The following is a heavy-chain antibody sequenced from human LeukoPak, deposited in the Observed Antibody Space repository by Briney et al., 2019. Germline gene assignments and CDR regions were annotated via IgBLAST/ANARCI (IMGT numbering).Heavy chain of an antibody. Sequence: PGGSLRLSCAASGFTFSSYSMNWVRQAPGKGLEWVANIKQDGSEKYYVDSVKGRFTISRDNAKNSLYLQMNSLRAEDTAVYYCARGCSGGSCYLLDYWGQGTLVTVSS. J-gene: IGHJ4*02. CDR1: GFTFSSYS. CDR3: ARGCSGGSCYLLDY. D-gene: IGHD2-15*01. CDR2: IKQDGSEK. V-gene: IGHV3-7*01.